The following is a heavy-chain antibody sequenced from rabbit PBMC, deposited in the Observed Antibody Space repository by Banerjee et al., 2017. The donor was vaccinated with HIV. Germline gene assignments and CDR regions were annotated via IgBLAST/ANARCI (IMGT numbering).Heavy chain of an antibody. Sequence: QSLEESGGDLVKPGASLTLTCTASGFSFSSSYWICWVRQAPGRGLEWIACIYAGSSGSTYDASWAKGRFTISKTSSTTVTLQMTSLTAADTATYFCARDLAGVIGWNFNLWGPGTLVTVS. CDR2: IYAGSSGST. J-gene: IGHJ4*01. CDR3: ARDLAGVIGWNFNL. V-gene: IGHV1S40*01. CDR1: GFSFSSSYW. D-gene: IGHD4-1*01.